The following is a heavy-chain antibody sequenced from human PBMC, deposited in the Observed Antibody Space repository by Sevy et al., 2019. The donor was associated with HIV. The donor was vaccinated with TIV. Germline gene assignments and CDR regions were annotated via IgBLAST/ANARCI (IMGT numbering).Heavy chain of an antibody. D-gene: IGHD1-26*01. J-gene: IGHJ4*02. CDR2: IYYNGHV. Sequence: SGTLSLTCAVSGGSITSLYWNWIRQPPGKGLEWIANIYYNGHVNYNPALKSRVTLSLDTSKNQFSLRLSSVTAADTAMYYCAGENAWGRGYSWGQGTLVTVSS. CDR3: AGENAWGRGYS. CDR1: GGSITSLY. V-gene: IGHV4-59*08.